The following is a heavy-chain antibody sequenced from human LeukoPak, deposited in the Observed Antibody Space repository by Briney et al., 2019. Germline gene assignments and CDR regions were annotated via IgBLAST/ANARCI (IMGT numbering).Heavy chain of an antibody. CDR2: ISPSGGTT. Sequence: SGGSLRLSCAASGFAFSTYAMSWVRQAPGKGLEWVSAISPSGGTTYYADSVKGRFTISRDNSKNTLYLQMNSLRGEDTALYFCANEVRPNDYWGQGTLVTVSS. D-gene: IGHD4/OR15-4a*01. CDR1: GFAFSTYA. V-gene: IGHV3-23*01. J-gene: IGHJ4*02. CDR3: ANEVRPNDY.